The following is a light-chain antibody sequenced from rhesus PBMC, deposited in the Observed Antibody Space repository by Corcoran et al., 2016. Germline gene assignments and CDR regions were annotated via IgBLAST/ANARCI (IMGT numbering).Light chain of an antibody. V-gene: IGKV3-31*02. CDR3: QETSNLSPWT. CDR1: QSVSSK. CDR2: GAS. J-gene: IGKJ1*01. Sequence: EIVMTQSPATLSLSPGETATISCRTSQSVSSKLAWYQQKPGQAPRRLIYGASSRATGIPDRFSGSGAGTDFTLTISSLEPEDFAVYYCQETSNLSPWTFGQGTKVEIK.